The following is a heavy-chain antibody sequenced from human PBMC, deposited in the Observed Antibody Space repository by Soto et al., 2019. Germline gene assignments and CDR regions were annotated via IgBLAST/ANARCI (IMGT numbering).Heavy chain of an antibody. D-gene: IGHD6-19*01. J-gene: IGHJ4*02. CDR1: GYSFSSYW. Sequence: EVQLVQSGAEVKKPGESLKISCQGSGYSFSSYWIGWVRQMPGKGLEWMAFIDPHSNTRYSPSFEGQITISADKSISTAYLQWSSLKASDTAIYYCAGRTYTSGWRHYFDYWGQGTLVTVSS. V-gene: IGHV5-51*01. CDR3: AGRTYTSGWRHYFDY. CDR2: IDPHSNT.